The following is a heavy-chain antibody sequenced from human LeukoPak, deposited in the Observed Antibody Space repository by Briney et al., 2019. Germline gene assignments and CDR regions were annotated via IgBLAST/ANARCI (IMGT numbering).Heavy chain of an antibody. CDR1: GYSFTGYY. J-gene: IGHJ4*02. D-gene: IGHD4-17*01. Sequence: GASVKVSCKASGYSFTGYYMHWVREAPGQGLEWMGWINPNSGGTNYAQKFQGRVTITRDTSISTAYMELSRLRSDDTAVYYCARDWWYGDYSIGDNWGQGTLVTVSS. CDR2: INPNSGGT. CDR3: ARDWWYGDYSIGDN. V-gene: IGHV1-2*02.